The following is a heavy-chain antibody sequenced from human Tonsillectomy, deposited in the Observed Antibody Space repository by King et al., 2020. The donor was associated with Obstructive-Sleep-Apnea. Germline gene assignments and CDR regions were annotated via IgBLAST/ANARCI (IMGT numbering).Heavy chain of an antibody. V-gene: IGHV4-59*08. J-gene: IGHJ5*02. Sequence: QLQESGPGLVKPSETLSLTCTVSGGSISSYYWSWIRQPPGKGLEWIGYIYYSGSTNYNPSLKSRVTISVDTTKNQFSRKLSSVTAADTAVYYCARQGRELPTGANWFDPWGQGTLVTVSS. CDR2: IYYSGST. CDR3: ARQGRELPTGANWFDP. D-gene: IGHD1-26*01. CDR1: GGSISSYY.